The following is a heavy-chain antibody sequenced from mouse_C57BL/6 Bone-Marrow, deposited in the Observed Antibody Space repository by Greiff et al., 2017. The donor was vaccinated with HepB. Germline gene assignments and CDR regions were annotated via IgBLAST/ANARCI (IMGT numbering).Heavy chain of an antibody. J-gene: IGHJ2*01. D-gene: IGHD1-1*01. CDR3: AREGGYYYGYFDY. CDR2: IHPNSGST. CDR1: GYTFTSYW. V-gene: IGHV1-64*01. Sequence: QVQLQQPGAELVKPGASVKLSCKASGYTFTSYWMHWVKQRPGQGLEWIGMIHPNSGSTNYNEKFKSKATLPVDKSSSTAYMQLSSLTSEDSAVYYCAREGGYYYGYFDYWGQGTTLTVSS.